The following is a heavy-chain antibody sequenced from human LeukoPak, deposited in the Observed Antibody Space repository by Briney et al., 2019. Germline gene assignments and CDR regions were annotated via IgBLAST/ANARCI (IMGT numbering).Heavy chain of an antibody. CDR2: ISGDGSST. CDR3: ARELPFDY. V-gene: IGHV3-74*01. Sequence: PGGSLRLSCAASGFTFSSYWMHWDRQAPGMGLVWVSRISGDGSSTTYAESVKGRFTISRDNAKNTLYLQMNSLRAEDTAVYYCARELPFDYWGQGTLVTVSS. CDR1: GFTFSSYW. J-gene: IGHJ4*02.